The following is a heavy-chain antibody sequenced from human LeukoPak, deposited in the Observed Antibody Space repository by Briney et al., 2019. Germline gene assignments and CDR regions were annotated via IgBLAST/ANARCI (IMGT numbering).Heavy chain of an antibody. Sequence: GGSLRLSCAASGFTYSSNWMHWVRQAPGKGLVWVSRVSGDGSITYYADFVKGRFTMSRDNAKNTLYLQINSLRVEDTAVYYCARQNYGNPDYWGQGTLVTVSS. CDR3: ARQNYGNPDY. V-gene: IGHV3-74*01. D-gene: IGHD3-16*01. J-gene: IGHJ4*02. CDR1: GFTYSSNW. CDR2: VSGDGSIT.